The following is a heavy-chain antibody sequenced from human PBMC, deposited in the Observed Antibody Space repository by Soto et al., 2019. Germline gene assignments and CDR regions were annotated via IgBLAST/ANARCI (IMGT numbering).Heavy chain of an antibody. CDR3: ARAPLAYCGGDCYDIYYYHSVMAV. D-gene: IGHD2-21*02. CDR2: IYHSGST. V-gene: IGHV4-4*02. J-gene: IGHJ6*02. Sequence: GKGLEWIGEIYHSGSTNYNPSLKSRVTISVDKSKNPFSLKLSSVTAADTAVYYCARAPLAYCGGDCYDIYYYHSVMAVRRHGTTVIV.